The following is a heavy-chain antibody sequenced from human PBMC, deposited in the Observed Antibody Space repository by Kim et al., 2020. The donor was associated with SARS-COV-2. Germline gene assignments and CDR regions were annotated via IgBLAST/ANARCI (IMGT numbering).Heavy chain of an antibody. Sequence: GGSLRLSCAASGFTFSSYAIHWVRQAPGEGLEWVAVISYDGTNKYYAKSVKGRFTISRDNSKNTLYLQMNSLRPEDTAVYYCAKDAVTTLDYWGQGTLVTVSS. J-gene: IGHJ4*02. CDR3: AKDAVTTLDY. CDR2: ISYDGTNK. V-gene: IGHV3-30*18. D-gene: IGHD4-17*01. CDR1: GFTFSSYA.